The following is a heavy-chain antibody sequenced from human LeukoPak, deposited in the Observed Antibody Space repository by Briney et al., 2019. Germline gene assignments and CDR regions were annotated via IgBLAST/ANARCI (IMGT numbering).Heavy chain of an antibody. CDR3: AREIGYDFWSGYYGDHNWFDP. J-gene: IGHJ5*02. CDR1: GGSISSGGYY. D-gene: IGHD3-3*01. CDR2: IYYSGST. V-gene: IGHV4-31*03. Sequence: SQTLSLTCTVSGGSISSGGYYWSWIRQHPGKGLEWIGYIYYSGSTHYNPSLKSRVTISVDTSKNQFSLKLSSVTAADTAVYYCAREIGYDFWSGYYGDHNWFDPWGQGTLVTVSS.